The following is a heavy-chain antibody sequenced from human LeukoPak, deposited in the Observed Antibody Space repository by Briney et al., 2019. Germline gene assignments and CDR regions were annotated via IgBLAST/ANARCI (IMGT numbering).Heavy chain of an antibody. V-gene: IGHV3-48*01. J-gene: IGHJ4*02. CDR1: GFTFSSCD. Sequence: GGSLRLSCAASGFTFSSCDMNWVRQAPGKGLEWLSYIRSSSSTTYYADSVKGRFTISRDNAKNSLYLQMNSLRAEDTAVYYCARGYHSLDYWGQGTLVTVSS. D-gene: IGHD3-10*01. CDR3: ARGYHSLDY. CDR2: IRSSSSTT.